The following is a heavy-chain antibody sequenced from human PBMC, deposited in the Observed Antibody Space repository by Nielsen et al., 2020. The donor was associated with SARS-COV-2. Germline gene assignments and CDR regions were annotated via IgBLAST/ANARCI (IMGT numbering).Heavy chain of an antibody. CDR1: GFTFSCCA. V-gene: IGHV3-30*18. CDR2: VSYDGSKH. D-gene: IGHD3-22*01. J-gene: IGHJ4*02. Sequence: GESLKISCAASGFTFSCCAMHWVRQAPGKGLEWVAVVSYDGSKHHYADSVKGRFTISRDDSRNTLYLQMNSLGAEDTAVYYCAKDKLDTRGYYFDYWGQGTLVTVSS. CDR3: AKDKLDTRGYYFDY.